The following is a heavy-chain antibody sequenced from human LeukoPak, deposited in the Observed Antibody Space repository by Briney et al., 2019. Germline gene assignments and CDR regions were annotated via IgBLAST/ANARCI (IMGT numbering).Heavy chain of an antibody. CDR2: INHSGST. CDR1: GGSFSGYY. V-gene: IGHV4-34*01. Sequence: NPSETLSLTCAVYGGSFSGYYWSWIRQPPGKGLEWIGEINHSGSTNYNPSLKSRVTISVDTSKNQFSLKLSSVTAADTAVYYCARGSRYCSSTSCRYGMDVWGQGTTVTVSS. D-gene: IGHD2-2*01. CDR3: ARGSRYCSSTSCRYGMDV. J-gene: IGHJ6*02.